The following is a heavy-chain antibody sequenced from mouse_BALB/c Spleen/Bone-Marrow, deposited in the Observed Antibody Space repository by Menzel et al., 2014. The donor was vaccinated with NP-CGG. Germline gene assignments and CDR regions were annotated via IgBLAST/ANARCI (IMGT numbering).Heavy chain of an antibody. J-gene: IGHJ4*01. V-gene: IGHV3-6*02. CDR3: TRVGRDYAMDY. CDR2: ISYDGTN. Sequence: EESGPGLVKPFQSLSLTCSVTGYSITGGYYWNWIRQFPGNKLEWMGYISYDGTNNYNPSLKNRISITRDTSKNQFFLTLNTVTTEDTATYYCTRVGRDYAMDYWGQGASVTVSS. CDR1: GYSITGGYY.